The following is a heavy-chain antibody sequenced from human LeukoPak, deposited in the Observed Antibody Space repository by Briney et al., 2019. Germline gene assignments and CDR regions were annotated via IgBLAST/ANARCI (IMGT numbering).Heavy chain of an antibody. CDR1: GYTFTGYY. J-gene: IGHJ4*02. CDR3: ARNSRDGGNSGRSFIPDY. D-gene: IGHD4-23*01. V-gene: IGHV1-2*02. CDR2: INPNSGGT. Sequence: ASVKVSCKASGYTFTGYYMHWVRQAPGQGLEWMGWINPNSGGTNYAQKFQGRVTMTRDTSISTAYMELSRLRSDDTAVYYCARNSRDGGNSGRSFIPDYWGQGTLVTVSS.